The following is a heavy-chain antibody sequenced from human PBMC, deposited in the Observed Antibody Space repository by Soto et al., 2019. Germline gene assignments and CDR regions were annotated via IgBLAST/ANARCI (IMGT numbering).Heavy chain of an antibody. V-gene: IGHV1-69*11. D-gene: IGHD1-20*01. J-gene: IGHJ5*02. Sequence: QVQLVQSGAEVKKPGSSVKVSCKASGGTFSRYAISWVRQAPGQGLEWMGGIIPILGTANYAQKCQGRVPITADEPTSRASMELSSLRSEDTAVYYWARGITGTITWFDPWGQGTLVTVSS. CDR2: IIPILGTA. CDR3: ARGITGTITWFDP. CDR1: GGTFSRYA.